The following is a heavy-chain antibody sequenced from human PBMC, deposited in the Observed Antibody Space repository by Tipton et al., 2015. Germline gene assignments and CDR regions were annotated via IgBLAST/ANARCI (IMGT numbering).Heavy chain of an antibody. Sequence: TLSLTCTVSGVSISLYYWGWIRQPPGKGLEWIGSIFHRGDTNYNPSLKSRLTISLDTSKNHFSLRLNSVTAADTAVYYCACQDYDSLTRDYQTVDYWGQGTLVTVSS. J-gene: IGHJ4*02. V-gene: IGHV4-38-2*02. CDR1: GVSISLYY. CDR2: IFHRGDT. D-gene: IGHD3-9*01. CDR3: ACQDYDSLTRDYQTVDY.